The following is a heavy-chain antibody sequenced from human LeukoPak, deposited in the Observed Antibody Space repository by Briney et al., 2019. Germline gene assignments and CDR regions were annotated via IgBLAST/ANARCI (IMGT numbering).Heavy chain of an antibody. J-gene: IGHJ5*02. CDR2: IIPIFGTA. CDR1: GGTFSSYA. V-gene: IGHV1-69*06. D-gene: IGHD5-24*01. Sequence: SVKVSCKASGGTFSSYAISWVRQAPGQGLEWMGRIIPIFGTANYAQKFQGRVTITADKSTSTAYMELSSLRSEDTAVYYCARDRLERATHSPWGQGTLVTVSS. CDR3: ARDRLERATHSP.